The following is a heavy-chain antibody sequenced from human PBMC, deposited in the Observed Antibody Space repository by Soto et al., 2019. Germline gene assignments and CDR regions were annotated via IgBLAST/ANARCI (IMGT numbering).Heavy chain of an antibody. D-gene: IGHD4-17*01. CDR2: ISSSSSYI. V-gene: IGHV3-21*01. J-gene: IGHJ4*02. CDR3: ARSASTVVTEPAFDY. CDR1: GFTFSSYS. Sequence: GGSLRLSCAASGFTFSSYSMNWVRQAPGKGLEWVSSISSSSSYIYYADSVKGRFTISRDNAKNSLYLQMNSLRAEDTAVYYCARSASTVVTEPAFDYWGQGTLVTVSS.